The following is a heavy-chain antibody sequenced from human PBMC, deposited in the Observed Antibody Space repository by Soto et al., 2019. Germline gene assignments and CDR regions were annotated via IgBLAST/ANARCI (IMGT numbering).Heavy chain of an antibody. CDR1: GFTVGSNY. CDR2: IYSGGST. Sequence: GGSLRLSCAASGFTVGSNYMSWVRQAPGKGLEWVSVIYSGGSTYYADSVKGRFTISRDNSKNTLYLQMNSLRAEDTAVYYCARDDYDSLYGMDVWGQGTTVTVSS. V-gene: IGHV3-53*01. J-gene: IGHJ6*02. CDR3: ARDDYDSLYGMDV. D-gene: IGHD3-22*01.